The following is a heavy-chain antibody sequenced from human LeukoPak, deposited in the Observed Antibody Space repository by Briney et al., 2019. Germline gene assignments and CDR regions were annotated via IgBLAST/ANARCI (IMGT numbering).Heavy chain of an antibody. V-gene: IGHV3-48*03. CDR1: GFTFSSYE. J-gene: IGHJ4*02. CDR3: ARVGQWLVNY. D-gene: IGHD6-19*01. Sequence: PGGSLRLSCAASGFTFSSYEMNWVRQAPGEGLEWVSYTSSSGYTRYYADSVKGRFTISRDNAKNSLYLQMNSLRAEDTAVYYCARVGQWLVNYWGRGTLVTVSS. CDR2: TSSSGYTR.